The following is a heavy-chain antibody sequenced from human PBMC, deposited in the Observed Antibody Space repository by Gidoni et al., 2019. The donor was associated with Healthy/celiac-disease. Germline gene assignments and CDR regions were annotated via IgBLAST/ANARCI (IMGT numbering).Heavy chain of an antibody. CDR3: AKAPFGEFYYYYGMDV. J-gene: IGHJ6*02. V-gene: IGHV3-23*01. CDR2: ISGSGGST. Sequence: EVQLLESGGGLVQPGGSLRLSCAASGFTFSSYAMSWVRQAPGKGLEWVSAISGSGGSTYYADSVKGRFTISRDNSKNTLYLQMNSLRAEDTAVYYCAKAPFGEFYYYYGMDVWGQGTTVTVSS. D-gene: IGHD3-10*01. CDR1: GFTFSSYA.